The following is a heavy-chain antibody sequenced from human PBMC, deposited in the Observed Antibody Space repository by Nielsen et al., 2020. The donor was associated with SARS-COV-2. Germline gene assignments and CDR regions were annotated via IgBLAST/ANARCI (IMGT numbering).Heavy chain of an antibody. D-gene: IGHD3-10*01. CDR2: IYYVGNT. CDR1: GASISKSSYY. J-gene: IGHJ4*02. CDR3: ARGALLWFEEPYFDH. V-gene: IGHV4-39*02. Sequence: SETLSLTCTVSGASISKSSYYWGWIRQPPGKGLEWLGSIYYVGNTHYNPSLKSRVTISVDTSKNQLSLRLNSVTAADTAVYFCARGALLWFEEPYFDHWGQGTLVTVSS.